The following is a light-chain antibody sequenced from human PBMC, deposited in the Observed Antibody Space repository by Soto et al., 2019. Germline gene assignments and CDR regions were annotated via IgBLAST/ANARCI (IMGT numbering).Light chain of an antibody. J-gene: IGKJ1*01. CDR2: QTS. CDR1: QYLNTR. V-gene: IGKV3-11*01. CDR3: HQRPIWPRT. Sequence: EIVLTQSPATLSSFPGDRVTLSCRASQYLNTRLAWYQHRPGQAPRLLIYQTSIRAAGIPARFSASGSGTDFTLTISDVQPADFALYYCHQRPIWPRTFCQGTKVDI.